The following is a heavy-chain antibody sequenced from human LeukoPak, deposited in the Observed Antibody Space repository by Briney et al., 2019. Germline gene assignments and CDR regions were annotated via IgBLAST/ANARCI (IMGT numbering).Heavy chain of an antibody. J-gene: IGHJ3*02. D-gene: IGHD4-17*01. CDR1: GFTFSSYA. Sequence: GGSLRLSCAASGFTFSSYAMSWVRQAPGKGLEWVSAISGSGGSTYYADSVKGRFTISRDNSKNTLYLQMNSLRAEDTAVYYCAEDGDYGDYDLSEAFDIWGQGTMVTVSS. CDR2: ISGSGGST. V-gene: IGHV3-23*01. CDR3: AEDGDYGDYDLSEAFDI.